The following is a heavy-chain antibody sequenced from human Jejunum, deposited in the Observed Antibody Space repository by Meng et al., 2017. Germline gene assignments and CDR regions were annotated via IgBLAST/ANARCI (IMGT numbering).Heavy chain of an antibody. CDR3: AREMVRGIDAFDI. J-gene: IGHJ3*02. CDR2: VSSTGTTI. V-gene: IGHV3-11*04. D-gene: IGHD3-10*01. Sequence: GESLKISCAASGFSFTDYYTSWIRQAPGKGLEWVSYVSSTGTTIYYADSAKGRFSISRDTAKNLLYLQMNSLRVEDTAVYYCAREMVRGIDAFDIWGQGTMVTVSS. CDR1: GFSFTDYY.